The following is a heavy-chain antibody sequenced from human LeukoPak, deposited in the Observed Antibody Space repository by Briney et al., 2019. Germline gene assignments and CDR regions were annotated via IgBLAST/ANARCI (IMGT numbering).Heavy chain of an antibody. Sequence: PSQTLSLTCTVSGGSISSGDYSWSWIRQPPGKGLEWIGYIYYSGSTYYNPSLKSRVTISVDTSKNQFSLKLSSVTAADTAVYYCARDLGITIFGVVIPDSSGYFDYWGQGTLVTVSS. D-gene: IGHD3-3*01. CDR1: GGSISSGDYS. V-gene: IGHV4-30-4*01. CDR3: ARDLGITIFGVVIPDSSGYFDY. CDR2: IYYSGST. J-gene: IGHJ4*02.